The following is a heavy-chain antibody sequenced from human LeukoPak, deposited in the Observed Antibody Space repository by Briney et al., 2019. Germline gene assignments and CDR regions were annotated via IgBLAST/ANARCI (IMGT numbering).Heavy chain of an antibody. CDR2: INTDGSST. Sequence: GSLRLSCVASGFIFSSYWMHWVRHAPGKGLVWVSRINTDGSSTSYADSVKGRFTISRDNAKNTLYLQMNSLRAEDTAVYYCARDFIYSGNCAGCWGQGTLVTVSS. CDR1: GFIFSSYW. D-gene: IGHD5-12*01. J-gene: IGHJ4*02. CDR3: ARDFIYSGNCAGC. V-gene: IGHV3-74*01.